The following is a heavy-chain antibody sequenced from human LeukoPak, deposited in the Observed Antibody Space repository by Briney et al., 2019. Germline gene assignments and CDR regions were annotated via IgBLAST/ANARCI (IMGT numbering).Heavy chain of an antibody. V-gene: IGHV3-23*01. CDR1: RVTCRGCA. CDR2: ISGSGGST. CDR3: ANPSRSYSYGTYFDY. Sequence: WGSLRLSSSDARVTCRGCAMSSVGQASGKRLEWVSAISGSGGSTYYADSVKGRFTISRDNSKNTLYLQMNSLRAEDTAVYYCANPSRSYSYGTYFDYWGQGTLVTVSS. J-gene: IGHJ4*02. D-gene: IGHD5-18*01.